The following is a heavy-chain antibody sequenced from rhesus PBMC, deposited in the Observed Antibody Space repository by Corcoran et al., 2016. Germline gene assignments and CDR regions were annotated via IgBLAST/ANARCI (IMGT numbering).Heavy chain of an antibody. V-gene: IGHV4-173*01. Sequence: QLQLQESGPGLVKPSETLSLTCAVSGGSISRNCWSWIRQPPGKGLEWIGRISGSGGSTSYNPSLKSRVTISTDTSKNQLSLKLISVTAADTAVYYCARDRGTTYWGQGVLVTVSS. CDR3: ARDRGTTY. D-gene: IGHD1-14*01. J-gene: IGHJ4*01. CDR2: ISGSGGST. CDR1: GGSISRNC.